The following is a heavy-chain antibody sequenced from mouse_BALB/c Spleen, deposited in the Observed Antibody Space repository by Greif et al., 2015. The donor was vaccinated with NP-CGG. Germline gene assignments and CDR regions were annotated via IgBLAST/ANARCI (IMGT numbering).Heavy chain of an antibody. CDR3: ASSYYYGSSYYAMDY. D-gene: IGHD1-1*01. V-gene: IGHV1-7*01. CDR2: INPSTGYT. J-gene: IGHJ4*01. CDR1: GYTFTIYW. Sequence: VQLQQSGAELAKPGASVKMSCKASGYTFTIYWMHWVKQRPGQGLEWIGYINPSTGYTEYNQKFKDKATLTADKSSSPAYMQLSSLTSEDSAVYYCASSYYYGSSYYAMDYWGQGTSVTVSS.